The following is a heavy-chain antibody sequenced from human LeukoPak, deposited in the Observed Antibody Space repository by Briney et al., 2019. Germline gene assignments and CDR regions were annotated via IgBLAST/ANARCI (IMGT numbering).Heavy chain of an antibody. D-gene: IGHD3-10*01. CDR3: ARGGDYYGSGSLTYYYYYMDV. J-gene: IGHJ6*03. CDR2: INWNGGST. Sequence: GGSLRLSCAASGFTFDDYGMNWVRQAPGKGLEWVSGINWNGGSTGYADSVKGRFTISRDNAKNSLYLQMNSLRAEDTAVYYCARGGDYYGSGSLTYYYYYMDVWGKGTTVTISS. CDR1: GFTFDDYG. V-gene: IGHV3-20*04.